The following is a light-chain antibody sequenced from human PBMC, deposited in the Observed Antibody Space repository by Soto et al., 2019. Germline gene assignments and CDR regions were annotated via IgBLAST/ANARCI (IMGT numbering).Light chain of an antibody. Sequence: QTVVTQSPSASGTPGQRVIIACSGSSSNIGSNHVNWYRHLPGAAPKLPIFRSDQRPSGVPDRFSGSKSGTTASLAISGLQSGDEADYYCAAWDDSRYGVVFGGGTKLTVL. J-gene: IGLJ2*01. CDR3: AAWDDSRYGVV. V-gene: IGLV1-44*01. CDR2: RSD. CDR1: SSNIGSNH.